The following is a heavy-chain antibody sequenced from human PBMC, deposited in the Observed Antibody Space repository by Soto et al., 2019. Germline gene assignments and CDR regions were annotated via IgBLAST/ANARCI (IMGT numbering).Heavy chain of an antibody. CDR3: ARDFKAPNDAWAFDN. CDR1: GASIISSDW. D-gene: IGHD3-16*01. Sequence: PSETLSLTCAVSGASIISSDWWNWVRQPPGKGLEWIGEISHSGTTIYNPSLEGRVTISVDVSKNHFSLNLTSVTAADTAVFFCARDFKAPNDAWAFDNWGQGTLVTVSS. J-gene: IGHJ4*02. V-gene: IGHV4-4*02. CDR2: ISHSGTT.